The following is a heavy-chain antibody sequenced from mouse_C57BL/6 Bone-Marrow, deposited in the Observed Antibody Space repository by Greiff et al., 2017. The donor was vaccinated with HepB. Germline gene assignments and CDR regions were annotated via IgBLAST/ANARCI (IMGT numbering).Heavy chain of an antibody. V-gene: IGHV3-5*01. CDR3: AREDLLYYAMDY. Sequence: EVQLQQSGPGLVKPSQTVFLTCTVTGISITTGNYRWSWIRQFPGNKLEWIGYIYYSGTITYNPSLTSRTTITRDTPKNQFFLEMNSLTAEDTATYYCAREDLLYYAMDYWGQGTSVTVSS. CDR2: IYYSGTI. J-gene: IGHJ4*01. CDR1: GISITTGNYR.